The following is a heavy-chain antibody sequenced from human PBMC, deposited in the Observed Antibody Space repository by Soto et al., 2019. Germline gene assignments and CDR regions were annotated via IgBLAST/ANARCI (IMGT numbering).Heavy chain of an antibody. CDR2: INHSGST. D-gene: IGHD2-8*02. V-gene: IGHV4-34*01. CDR3: ARDKITGLFDY. CDR1: GWSFSGYS. J-gene: IGHJ4*02. Sequence: SETLSLTFAVYGWSFSGYSWTWIRQPPGTGLEWIGEINHSGSTNYNPSLKSRVTISVDTSKNQFSLKLTSVTAADTAVYYCARDKITGLFDYWGQGTLVTVSS.